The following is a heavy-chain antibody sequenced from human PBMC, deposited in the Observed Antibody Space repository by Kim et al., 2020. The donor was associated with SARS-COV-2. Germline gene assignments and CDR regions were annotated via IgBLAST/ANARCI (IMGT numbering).Heavy chain of an antibody. CDR1: GDSVSSNSAA. J-gene: IGHJ4*02. D-gene: IGHD3-10*01. CDR3: ARGTEYYYGSGSFIS. V-gene: IGHV6-1*01. Sequence: SQTLSLTCAISGDSVSSNSAAWNWIRQSPSRGLEWLGRTYYRSKWYNDYAVSVKSRITINPDTSKNQFSLQLNSVTPVDTAVYYCARGTEYYYGSGSFISWGQGTLVTVSS. CDR2: TYYRSKWYN.